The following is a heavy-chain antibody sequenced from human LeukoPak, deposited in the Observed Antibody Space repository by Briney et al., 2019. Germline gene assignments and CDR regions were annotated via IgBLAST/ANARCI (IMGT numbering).Heavy chain of an antibody. CDR1: GGSISSSSYY. J-gene: IGHJ4*02. CDR2: IYYSGST. Sequence: PSETLSLTCTVSGGSISSSSYYWGWIRQPPGKGLEWIGSIYYSGSTNYNPSLKSRVTISVDTSKNQFSLKLTSVTAADTAVYYCARGDSGSFSQFDCWGQGTLVTVSS. D-gene: IGHD1-26*01. V-gene: IGHV4-39*07. CDR3: ARGDSGSFSQFDC.